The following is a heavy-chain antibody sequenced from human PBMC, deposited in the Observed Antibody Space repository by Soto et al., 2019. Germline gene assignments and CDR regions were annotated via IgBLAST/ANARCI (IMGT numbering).Heavy chain of an antibody. Sequence: QLPLQESGSGLVKSSETLSLTCAVSGASISSDGYSWSWIRQPPGKGLELIGFIYHSGSIYYNPSIKSRVPISGDRSKNQFSLKLSSVTAADTAVYYCARAGHYYGSDAFDIWGQGTMVTVSS. J-gene: IGHJ3*02. V-gene: IGHV4-30-2*01. CDR1: GASISSDGYS. D-gene: IGHD3-10*01. CDR2: IYHSGSI. CDR3: ARAGHYYGSDAFDI.